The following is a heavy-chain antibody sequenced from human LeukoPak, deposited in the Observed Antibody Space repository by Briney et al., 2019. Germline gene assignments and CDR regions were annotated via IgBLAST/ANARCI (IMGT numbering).Heavy chain of an antibody. V-gene: IGHV4-31*03. D-gene: IGHD1-26*01. CDR2: IYSSGST. CDR1: DGSISSGGYY. CDR3: ARVFKREAVSNWFDP. J-gene: IGHJ5*02. Sequence: SQTLSLTCTVSDGSISSGGYYWSWIRQPPGKGLEWIGYIYSSGSTFYNPFLKSRVTISRNTSKNQFSLKLSSVTAADTAVYYCARVFKREAVSNWFDPWGQGTLVTVSS.